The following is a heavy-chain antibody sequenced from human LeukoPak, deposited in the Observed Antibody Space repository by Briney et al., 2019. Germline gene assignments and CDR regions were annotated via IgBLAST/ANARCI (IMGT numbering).Heavy chain of an antibody. CDR3: ASRSKYCSGGSCYSSVAFDI. CDR1: GFTFSSYE. CDR2: ISSSGSTI. J-gene: IGHJ3*02. Sequence: GGSLRLSCAASGFTFSSYEMNWVRQAPGKGLEWVSYISSSGSTIYYADSVKGRFTISRDNAKNSLYLQMNSLRAEDTAVYYCASRSKYCSGGSCYSSVAFDIWGQGTMVTVSS. V-gene: IGHV3-48*03. D-gene: IGHD2-15*01.